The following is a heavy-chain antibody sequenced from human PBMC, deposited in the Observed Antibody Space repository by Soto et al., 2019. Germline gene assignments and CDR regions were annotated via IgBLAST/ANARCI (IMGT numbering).Heavy chain of an antibody. CDR2: IYYSGST. CDR3: ARSIDPYYDFWSGYYTGHYGMDV. CDR1: GGSISSYY. J-gene: IGHJ6*02. Sequence: SETLSLTCTVSGGSISSYYWSWIRQPPGKGLEWIGYIYYSGSTNYNPSLKSRVTISVDTSKNQFSLKLSSVTAADTAVYYCARSIDPYYDFWSGYYTGHYGMDVWGQGTTLTVSS. V-gene: IGHV4-59*01. D-gene: IGHD3-3*01.